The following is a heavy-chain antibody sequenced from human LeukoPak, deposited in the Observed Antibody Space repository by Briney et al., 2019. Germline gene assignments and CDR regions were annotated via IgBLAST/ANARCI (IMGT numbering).Heavy chain of an antibody. J-gene: IGHJ6*02. CDR1: GFTFNSYS. CDR2: ISSTGNFA. D-gene: IGHD2-15*01. CDR3: ARVGCRGGSCSSRGDYYYGMDV. V-gene: IGHV3-21*06. Sequence: GGSLRLSCAASGFTFNSYSMSWVRQAPGKRLEWVSSISSTGNFAHYADSVKGRFTISRDNARNSLYLQMDSLRGEDTAVYFCARVGCRGGSCSSRGDYYYGMDVWGQGTTVTVSS.